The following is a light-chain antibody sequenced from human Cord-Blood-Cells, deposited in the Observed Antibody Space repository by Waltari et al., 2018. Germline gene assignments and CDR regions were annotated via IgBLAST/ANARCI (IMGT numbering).Light chain of an antibody. Sequence: QSALTQPASVSGSPGQSITISCTGTSSDVGGYNYVSWYQQHPGKAPKLLLYDFSNRPSGVSKRFSGSQSGNTASLTISGLQAEDEADYYCSSYTSSSTYVFGTGTKVTVL. CDR3: SSYTSSSTYV. V-gene: IGLV2-14*01. J-gene: IGLJ1*01. CDR2: DFS. CDR1: SSDVGGYNY.